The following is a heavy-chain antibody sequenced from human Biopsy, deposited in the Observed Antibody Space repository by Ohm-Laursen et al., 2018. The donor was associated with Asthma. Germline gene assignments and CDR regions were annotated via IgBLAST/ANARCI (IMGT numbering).Heavy chain of an antibody. CDR1: GFSFSDYY. Sequence: GSLRLSCTASGFSFSDYYMTWMRQAPGKGLEWVSSISSSGSTTYPAESVKGRFTISRDNAQKSLFLQMGSLRAEDTAIYYCARDLTMVQGGFADYWGQGTLVTVSS. J-gene: IGHJ4*02. V-gene: IGHV3-11*01. D-gene: IGHD3-10*01. CDR2: ISSSGSTT. CDR3: ARDLTMVQGGFADY.